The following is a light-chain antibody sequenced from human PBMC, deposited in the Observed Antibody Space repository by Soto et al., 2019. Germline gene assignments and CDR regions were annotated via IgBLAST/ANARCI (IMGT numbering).Light chain of an antibody. J-gene: IGKJ1*01. CDR1: HDISSA. Sequence: AIPLTQSPSSLSAFVGDRVTITCRASHDISSALAWYQQKPGRAPKLLIYDASKLQSGVPSRVSGSGYGTDFALTRSSLQPEDFASYSCQQFNNYPRTFGQGTKVEIK. CDR3: QQFNNYPRT. CDR2: DAS. V-gene: IGKV1D-13*01.